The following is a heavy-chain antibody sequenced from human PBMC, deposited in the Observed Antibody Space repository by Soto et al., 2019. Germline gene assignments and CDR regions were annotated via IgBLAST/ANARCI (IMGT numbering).Heavy chain of an antibody. Sequence: GGSLRLSCTGSGFTFSNYVMSWVRQAPGEGLEWVAAISGNSDTYHADSVKGRFTVSRDNSKNTLYLQVDSLRADDTAIYYCAKGSASGRPYYFDFWGQGTLVTVSS. CDR1: GFTFSNYV. J-gene: IGHJ4*02. V-gene: IGHV3-23*01. CDR3: AKGSASGRPYYFDF. CDR2: ISGNSDT. D-gene: IGHD3-10*01.